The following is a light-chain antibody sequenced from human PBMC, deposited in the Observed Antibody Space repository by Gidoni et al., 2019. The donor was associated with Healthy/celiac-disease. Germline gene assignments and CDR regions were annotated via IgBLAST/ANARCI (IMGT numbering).Light chain of an antibody. CDR3: QQRSNGLT. CDR2: DAS. CDR1: QSVSSY. Sequence: EIVLTQIPATLSSSPRERATTSCRASQSVSSYLAGYYQQPGQAPSLLIYDASNRATSIPARFSGSGSGTDFTLTISSLEPEDFAVYYCQQRSNGLTFGGGTKVEIK. V-gene: IGKV3-11*01. J-gene: IGKJ4*01.